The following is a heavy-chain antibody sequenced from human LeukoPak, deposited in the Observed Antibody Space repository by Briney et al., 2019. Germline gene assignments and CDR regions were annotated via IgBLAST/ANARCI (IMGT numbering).Heavy chain of an antibody. CDR3: ARTGGGSCSGGSCYLLYGMDV. J-gene: IGHJ6*02. Sequence: SQTLSLACTVSGGSISSGGSYWSWIRQHPGKGLEWIGYMYCSGSTYYNPSLRSRVTISVDTSKNQFSLKLYAVAAADTAVYYCARTGGGSCSGGSCYLLYGMDVWGQGTTVTVSS. CDR1: GGSISSGGSY. CDR2: MYCSGST. D-gene: IGHD2-15*01. V-gene: IGHV4-31*03.